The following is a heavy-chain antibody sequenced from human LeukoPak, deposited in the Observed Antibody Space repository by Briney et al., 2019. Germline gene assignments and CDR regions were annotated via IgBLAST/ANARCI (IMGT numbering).Heavy chain of an antibody. CDR3: ARMGYYDSSGYYYPLDY. V-gene: IGHV1-2*04. CDR1: GYTFTGYY. Sequence: ASVKVSCKASGYTFTGYYMHWVRQAPGQGLEWMGRINPNSGGTNYAQKFQGWVTMTRDTSISTAYMELSRLRSDDTAVYYCARMGYYDSSGYYYPLDYWGQGTLVTVSS. D-gene: IGHD3-22*01. CDR2: INPNSGGT. J-gene: IGHJ4*02.